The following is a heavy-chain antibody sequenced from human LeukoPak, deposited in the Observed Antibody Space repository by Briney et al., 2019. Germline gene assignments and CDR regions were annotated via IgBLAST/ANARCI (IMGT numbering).Heavy chain of an antibody. Sequence: SQTLSLTCTVSGGSISSDTYFWSWIRQPAGKGLEWIGRISSTGRTDYNPSLTSRVTISVDTSKNQLSMKLSSVTAADTAVYYCAKGAGPPWFDPWGQGTLVTVSS. CDR3: AKGAGPPWFDP. CDR2: ISSTGRT. V-gene: IGHV4-61*02. D-gene: IGHD6-19*01. J-gene: IGHJ5*02. CDR1: GGSISSDTYF.